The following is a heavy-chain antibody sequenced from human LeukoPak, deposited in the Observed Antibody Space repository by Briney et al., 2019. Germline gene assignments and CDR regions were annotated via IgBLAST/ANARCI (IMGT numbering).Heavy chain of an antibody. Sequence: GGSLRLSCAASGFTFSSYGMHWVRQAPGKGLEWVAFIRYDGSNKYYADSVKGRFTISKDNSKNTLYLQMNSLRAEDTAVYYCAKVEEDSSGYYPPYMDVWGKGTTVTVSS. J-gene: IGHJ6*03. CDR3: AKVEEDSSGYYPPYMDV. V-gene: IGHV3-30*02. CDR2: IRYDGSNK. CDR1: GFTFSSYG. D-gene: IGHD3-22*01.